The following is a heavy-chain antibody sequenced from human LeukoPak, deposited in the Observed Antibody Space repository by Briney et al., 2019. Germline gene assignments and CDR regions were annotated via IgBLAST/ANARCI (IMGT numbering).Heavy chain of an antibody. Sequence: GGSLRLSCAASGFTFSNAWMSWVRQAPGKGLEWVGRIKSKTDGGTTDYAAPVKGRFTISRDDSKNTLYLQMNSLKTEDTAVYYCTTDHRNDFLSGYYEPKTFDYWGQGTLVTVSS. J-gene: IGHJ4*02. V-gene: IGHV3-15*01. CDR3: TTDHRNDFLSGYYEPKTFDY. D-gene: IGHD3-3*01. CDR2: IKSKTDGGTT. CDR1: GFTFSNAW.